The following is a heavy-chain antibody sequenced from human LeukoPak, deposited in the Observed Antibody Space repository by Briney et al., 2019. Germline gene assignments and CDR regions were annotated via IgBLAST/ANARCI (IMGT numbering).Heavy chain of an antibody. J-gene: IGHJ4*02. V-gene: IGHV4-59*08. Sequence: SETLSLTCTVSCGSISIYYWSWIRQPPGKGLEWIGYIYYSGSTNYNPSLKSRVTISVDTSKNQFSLKLSSLTAADTAVYYCARGGSSGWSDYWGQGTLVTVSS. D-gene: IGHD6-19*01. CDR3: ARGGSSGWSDY. CDR2: IYYSGST. CDR1: CGSISIYY.